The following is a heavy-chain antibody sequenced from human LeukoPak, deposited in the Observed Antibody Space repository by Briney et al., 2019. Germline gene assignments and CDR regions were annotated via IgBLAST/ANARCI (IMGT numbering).Heavy chain of an antibody. Sequence: GGSLRLSCAVSGITLSNYGMSWVRQGPGKGLEWIAGISDSGGRTNYADSVKGRFTISRDNPKNTLYLQMNSLRAEDTAVYFCAKRGVVIRVILVGFHKEAYYFDSWGQGALVTVSS. CDR3: AKRGVVIRVILVGFHKEAYYFDS. CDR2: ISDSGGRT. J-gene: IGHJ4*02. D-gene: IGHD3-22*01. CDR1: GITLSNYG. V-gene: IGHV3-23*01.